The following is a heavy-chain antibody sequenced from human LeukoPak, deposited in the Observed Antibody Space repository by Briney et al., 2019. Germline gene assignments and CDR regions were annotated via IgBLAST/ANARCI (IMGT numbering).Heavy chain of an antibody. J-gene: IGHJ4*02. D-gene: IGHD6-19*01. CDR3: ARLASYSSPAANHFDY. V-gene: IGHV4-39*07. CDR1: GGSISSSGYY. Sequence: SETLSLTCSVSGGSISSSGYYWGWVRQPPGKGLEWIGSIYYSGNNYYNPSLRSRVAISVDTSNKQFSLTLRSVTAADTAVYYCARLASYSSPAANHFDYWGQGTLVIVSS. CDR2: IYYSGNN.